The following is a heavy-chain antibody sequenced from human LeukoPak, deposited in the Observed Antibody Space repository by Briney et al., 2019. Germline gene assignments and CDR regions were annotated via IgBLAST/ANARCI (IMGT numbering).Heavy chain of an antibody. CDR1: GFTFSGHE. V-gene: IGHV3-48*03. D-gene: IGHD3-22*01. J-gene: IGHJ3*02. Sequence: GGSLRLSSAASGFTFSGHEMNWVRQVPGKGLEWVSYISSTGHTVYYADSVRGRFTISRDNAKNSLYLQMNSLRAEDTAVYYCAREAYYDSSGYYHDAFDIWGQGTMVTVSS. CDR3: AREAYYDSSGYYHDAFDI. CDR2: ISSTGHTV.